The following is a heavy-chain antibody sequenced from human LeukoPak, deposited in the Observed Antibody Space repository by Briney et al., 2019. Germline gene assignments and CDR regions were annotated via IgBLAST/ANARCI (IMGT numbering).Heavy chain of an antibody. D-gene: IGHD2-15*01. V-gene: IGHV3-7*01. CDR3: AREQCSGNSCYYY. J-gene: IGHJ4*02. Sequence: GGSLRLSCAASGFSFSSFWMSWVRQAPGKGLEWVANINQDGGEKNYVDSVKGRFTISRDGAKNSLYLQMNSLRAEDAAVYYCAREQCSGNSCYYYWGQGTLVTVSS. CDR2: INQDGGEK. CDR1: GFSFSSFW.